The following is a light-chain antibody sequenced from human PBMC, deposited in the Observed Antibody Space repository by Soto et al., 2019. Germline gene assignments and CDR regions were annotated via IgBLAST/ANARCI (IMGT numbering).Light chain of an antibody. V-gene: IGLV2-14*03. CDR2: DVS. Sequence: QSVLTQPASVSGSPGQSITISCTGTSSDVGAYNYVSWFQHHPGKAPKLIIYDVSNRPSGVSNRFSGSKSGSTASLTISGLQADDDADYYCTSYTTISTWVFGGGTKLTVL. CDR3: TSYTTISTWV. J-gene: IGLJ3*02. CDR1: SSDVGAYNY.